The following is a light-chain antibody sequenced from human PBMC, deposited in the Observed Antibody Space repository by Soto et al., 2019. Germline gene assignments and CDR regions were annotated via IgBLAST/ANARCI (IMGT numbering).Light chain of an antibody. CDR3: CSWAGSNTFYF. V-gene: IGLV2-23*02. J-gene: IGLJ1*01. CDR2: EVS. Sequence: LTQAASESGSPGQSITISCTGTSSDVGSYNLVSWYQQLPGKAPKLIIYEVSRRPSGVSNRFSGSKSGNTASLTISGLQAEDEADYYCCSWAGSNTFYFFGTGTKVTVL. CDR1: SSDVGSYNL.